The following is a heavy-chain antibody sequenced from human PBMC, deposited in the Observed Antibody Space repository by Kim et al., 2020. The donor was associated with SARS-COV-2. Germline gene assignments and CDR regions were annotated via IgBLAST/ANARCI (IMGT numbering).Heavy chain of an antibody. CDR3: ARENGDILTGYYGYYYGMDV. D-gene: IGHD3-9*01. CDR1: GGSISSSSYY. Sequence: SETLSLTCTVSGGSISSSSYYWGWIRQPPGKGLEWIGSIYYSGSTYYNPSLKSRVTISVDTSKNQFSLKLSSVTAADTAVYYCARENGDILTGYYGYYYGMDVWGQGTTVTVSS. CDR2: IYYSGST. V-gene: IGHV4-39*07. J-gene: IGHJ6*02.